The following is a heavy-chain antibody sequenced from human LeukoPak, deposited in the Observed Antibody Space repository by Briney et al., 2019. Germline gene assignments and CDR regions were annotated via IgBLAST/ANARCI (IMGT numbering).Heavy chain of an antibody. CDR3: ARGSHSAVGGYSYGLFPPAFDI. J-gene: IGHJ3*02. D-gene: IGHD5-18*01. Sequence: TASETLSLTCAVYGGSFSGYYWSWIRQPPGKGLEWIGEINHSGSTNYNPSLKSRVTISVDTSKNQFSLKLSSVTAADTAVYYCARGSHSAVGGYSYGLFPPAFDIWGQGTMVTVSS. CDR1: GGSFSGYY. CDR2: INHSGST. V-gene: IGHV4-34*01.